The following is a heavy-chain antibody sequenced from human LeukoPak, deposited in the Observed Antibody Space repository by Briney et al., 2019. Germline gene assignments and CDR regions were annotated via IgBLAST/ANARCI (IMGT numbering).Heavy chain of an antibody. CDR2: IIPIFGTA. CDR3: VKGSSTSVFDY. Sequence: SVKVSCKASGYTFTGYYMHWVRQAPGQGLEWMGGIIPIFGTANYAQKFQGRVTITADESTSTAYMELSSLRSEDTAVYYCVKGSSTSVFDYWGQGTLVTVSS. D-gene: IGHD2-2*01. CDR1: GYTFTGYY. J-gene: IGHJ4*02. V-gene: IGHV1-69*13.